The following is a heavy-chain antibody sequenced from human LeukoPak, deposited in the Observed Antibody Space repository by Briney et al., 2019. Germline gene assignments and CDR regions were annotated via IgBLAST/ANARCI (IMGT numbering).Heavy chain of an antibody. CDR3: ARGGGNADY. D-gene: IGHD4-23*01. CDR2: INPNSGGT. CDR1: GYTFTGYY. Sequence: ASVKVSCKTSGYTFTGYYMHWVRQAPGQGLEWMGWINPNSGGTNYAQNFQGRVTMTRDTSTSTVYMELSSLRPEDTAVYYCARGGGNADYWGQGTLVTVSS. J-gene: IGHJ4*02. V-gene: IGHV1-2*02.